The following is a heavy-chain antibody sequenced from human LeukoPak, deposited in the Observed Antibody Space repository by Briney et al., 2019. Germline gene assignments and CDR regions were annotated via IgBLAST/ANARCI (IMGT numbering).Heavy chain of an antibody. CDR2: IHHSGDT. D-gene: IGHD2-8*01. Sequence: PSETLSLTCTVSGVSVISSYWSWVRQPPGKGLEYIGFIHHSGDTKYNLSLKSRVTMSVDTSKSQFSLRLSSVTAADSAVYYCARHNGVSYLDYWAQGTLVTVPS. J-gene: IGHJ4*02. CDR3: ARHNGVSYLDY. CDR1: GVSVISSY. V-gene: IGHV4-59*02.